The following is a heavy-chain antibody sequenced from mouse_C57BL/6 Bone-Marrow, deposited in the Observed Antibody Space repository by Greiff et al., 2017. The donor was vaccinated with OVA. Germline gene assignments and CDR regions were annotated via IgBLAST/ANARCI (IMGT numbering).Heavy chain of an antibody. D-gene: IGHD1-2*01. Sequence: EVQLQQSGPELVKPGASVKISCKASGYTFTDYYMNWVKQSHGKSLEWIGDINPNNGGTSYKQKFKGKATLTVDKSSSTAYMELRSLTSEDSAVYYCARSRLRNYAMDYWGQGTSVTVSS. V-gene: IGHV1-26*01. J-gene: IGHJ4*01. CDR1: GYTFTDYY. CDR2: INPNNGGT. CDR3: ARSRLRNYAMDY.